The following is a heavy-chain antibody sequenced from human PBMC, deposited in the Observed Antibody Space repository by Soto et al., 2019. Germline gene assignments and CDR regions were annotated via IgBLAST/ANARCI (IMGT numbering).Heavy chain of an antibody. D-gene: IGHD5-12*01. CDR2: IYYSGST. Sequence: QVQLQESGPGLVKPSQTLSLTCTVSGGSISSGGYYWSWIRQHPGKGLAWIGYIYYSGSTYYNPSLKSRVTISVDTSKNQFSLKLSSVTAADTAVYYCERVRLRVKDFDYWGQGTLVTVSS. J-gene: IGHJ4*02. CDR3: ERVRLRVKDFDY. V-gene: IGHV4-31*03. CDR1: GGSISSGGYY.